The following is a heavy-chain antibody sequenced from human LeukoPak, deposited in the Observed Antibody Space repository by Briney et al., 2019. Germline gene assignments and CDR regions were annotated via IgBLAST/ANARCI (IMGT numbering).Heavy chain of an antibody. CDR2: IKPDGST. V-gene: IGHV3-74*01. Sequence: QSGGSLRLSCAASGFTFSSHWMHWVRQAPGKGLVWVSRIKPDGSTYYADSVKGRFTISRDNAKNSLYLQMNSLRAEDTAVYYCAKDELNIELKMREADYWGQGTLVTVSS. D-gene: IGHD1-26*01. CDR1: GFTFSSHW. CDR3: AKDELNIELKMREADY. J-gene: IGHJ4*02.